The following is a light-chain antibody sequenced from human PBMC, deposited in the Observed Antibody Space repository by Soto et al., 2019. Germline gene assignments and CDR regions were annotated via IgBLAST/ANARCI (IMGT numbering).Light chain of an antibody. V-gene: IGKV3-11*01. J-gene: IGKJ1*01. CDR3: QQRSTWPPT. CDR2: DAY. Sequence: EIVLPQSPATLSLSPGERATLSCRASQSVSSYVAWYQHKPGQAPRLLIYDAYNRAAGIPARFGASWSGTAGPVNIGSIEPEEHPITDSQQRSTWPPTLGQAAKVELK. CDR1: QSVSSY.